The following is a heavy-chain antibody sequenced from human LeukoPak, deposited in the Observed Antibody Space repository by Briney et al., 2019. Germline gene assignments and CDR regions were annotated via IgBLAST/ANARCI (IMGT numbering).Heavy chain of an antibody. Sequence: GGSLRLSCAASVFTFSSYSMNWVRQAPCKGLEWVAVISYDGSNKYYADSVKGRFTISRDNSKNTLYLQMNSLRAEDTAVYYCARDLAVAHFDYWGQGTLVTVSS. CDR2: ISYDGSNK. CDR1: VFTFSSYS. CDR3: ARDLAVAHFDY. V-gene: IGHV3-30-3*01. J-gene: IGHJ4*02. D-gene: IGHD6-19*01.